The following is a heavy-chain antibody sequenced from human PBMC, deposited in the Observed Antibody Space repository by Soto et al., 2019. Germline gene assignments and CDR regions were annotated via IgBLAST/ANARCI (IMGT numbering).Heavy chain of an antibody. Sequence: QAGGSLRLSCAASGFTFSTYAMNWVRQAPGKGLEWVSAISGGRSDTYYADSVKGRFTISRDNSKSTLYLQMNSLRAEDTAVYYCAKVYRDFWSGYPYYFDYWGQGTLVTVSS. V-gene: IGHV3-23*01. CDR3: AKVYRDFWSGYPYYFDY. CDR2: ISGGRSDT. CDR1: GFTFSTYA. D-gene: IGHD3-3*01. J-gene: IGHJ4*02.